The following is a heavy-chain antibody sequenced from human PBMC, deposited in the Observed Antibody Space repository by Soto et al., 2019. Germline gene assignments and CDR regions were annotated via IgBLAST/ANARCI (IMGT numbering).Heavy chain of an antibody. CDR3: ARDGSGWYGDAFDI. D-gene: IGHD6-19*01. Sequence: TSETLSRTCAVSGYSISSGYYWGWIRQPPGKGLEWIGSIYHSGSTYYNPSLKSRVTISVDTSKNQFSLKLSSVTAADTAVYYCARDGSGWYGDAFDIWGQGTMVTVSS. J-gene: IGHJ3*02. CDR2: IYHSGST. V-gene: IGHV4-38-2*02. CDR1: GYSISSGYY.